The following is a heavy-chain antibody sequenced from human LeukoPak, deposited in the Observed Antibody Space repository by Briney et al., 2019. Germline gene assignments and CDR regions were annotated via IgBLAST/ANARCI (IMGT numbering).Heavy chain of an antibody. Sequence: SVKVSCKASGGTFSSYAISWVRQAPGQGLEWMGRIIPIFGTANYAQKFQGRVTITTDESTSTAYMELSSLRSEDTAVYYCAGDNNWGPTFDYWGQGTLVTVSS. CDR1: GGTFSSYA. CDR2: IIPIFGTA. CDR3: AGDNNWGPTFDY. D-gene: IGHD7-27*01. V-gene: IGHV1-69*05. J-gene: IGHJ4*02.